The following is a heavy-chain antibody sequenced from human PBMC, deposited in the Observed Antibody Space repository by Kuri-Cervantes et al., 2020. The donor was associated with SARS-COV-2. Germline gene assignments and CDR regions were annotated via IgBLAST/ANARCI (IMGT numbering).Heavy chain of an antibody. J-gene: IGHJ5*02. CDR1: GFTFDDYA. Sequence: SLKISCAASGFTFDDYAMHWVRQAPGKGLEWVSGISWNSGSIDYADSVKGRFTISRDNAKNSLYLQMNSLRAEDTALYYCAKDIREQLVGGVGWFDPWGQGTLVTFSA. CDR3: AKDIREQLVGGVGWFDP. V-gene: IGHV3-9*01. D-gene: IGHD6-6*01. CDR2: ISWNSGSI.